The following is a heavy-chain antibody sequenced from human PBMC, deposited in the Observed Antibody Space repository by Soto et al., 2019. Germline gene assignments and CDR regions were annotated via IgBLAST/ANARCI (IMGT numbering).Heavy chain of an antibody. D-gene: IGHD3-22*01. CDR3: ARGYYDSSGYYRFFDY. CDR1: GFIFSRYE. CDR2: IGTAGDT. Sequence: PGGSLRLSCAASGFIFSRYEIHWVRQATGKGLEWVSAIGTAGDTYYRGSVKGRFTISRENAKNSLYLQMNSLRAGDTAVYYCARGYYDSSGYYRFFDYWGQGTLVT. V-gene: IGHV3-13*01. J-gene: IGHJ4*02.